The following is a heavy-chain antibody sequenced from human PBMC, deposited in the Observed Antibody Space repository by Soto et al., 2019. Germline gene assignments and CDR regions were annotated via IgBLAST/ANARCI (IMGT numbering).Heavy chain of an antibody. J-gene: IGHJ6*02. CDR3: ARDVYGSGGSCYPEGYYGMDV. CDR2: IYYSGST. V-gene: IGHV4-31*03. D-gene: IGHD2-15*01. CDR1: GGSISSGRYY. Sequence: QVQLQESGPGLVKPSQTLSLTCTVSGGSISSGRYYWSWIRQHPGKGLEWIGYIYYSGSTYYNPSLKGRVTISVDTSKNQFSLKLTSVTAADTAVYYCARDVYGSGGSCYPEGYYGMDVWGQGTTVTVSS.